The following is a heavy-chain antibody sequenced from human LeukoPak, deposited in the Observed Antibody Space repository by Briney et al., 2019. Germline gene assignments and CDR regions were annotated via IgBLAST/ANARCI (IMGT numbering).Heavy chain of an antibody. CDR2: IYWDDDK. D-gene: IGHD3-22*01. CDR1: GLSLSTSGVG. Sequence: EAGPTLVNPTQTLTLTCTFSGLSLSTSGVGVGWIRQPPGMALEWLALIYWDDDKRYSPPLKSRLTITKDTSKNQVVLTMTNMDPVDTATYYCAHSPYYDSRWALDYWGQGTLVTVSS. V-gene: IGHV2-5*02. CDR3: AHSPYYDSRWALDY. J-gene: IGHJ4*02.